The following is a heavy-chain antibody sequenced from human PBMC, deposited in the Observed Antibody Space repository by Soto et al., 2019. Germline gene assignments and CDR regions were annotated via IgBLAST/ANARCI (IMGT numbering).Heavy chain of an antibody. Sequence: EVQLVESGGGLVQPGGSLRLSCAASGFTVSSTSMSWVRQAPGKGLEWVSVIYSGGLTYYADSVKGRFTFSRDDSKNTLYLQMNSLRAEDTAVYYCARMRSSSAGRLYYYYYMDVWGKGTTVTVSS. CDR3: ARMRSSSAGRLYYYYYMDV. V-gene: IGHV3-66*01. J-gene: IGHJ6*03. CDR1: GFTVSSTS. D-gene: IGHD6-6*01. CDR2: IYSGGLT.